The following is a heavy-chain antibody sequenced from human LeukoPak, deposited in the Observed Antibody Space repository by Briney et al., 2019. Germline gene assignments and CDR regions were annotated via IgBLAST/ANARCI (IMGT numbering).Heavy chain of an antibody. J-gene: IGHJ4*02. CDR1: GFTFSSYA. CDR3: AKCSGGYSGQFGY. CDR2: ISYDGSNK. Sequence: GGSLRLSCAASGFTFSSYAMHWVRQAPGKGLEWVAVISYDGSNKYYANSVKGRFTISRDNSKNTLYLQMNSLRAEDTAVYYCAKCSGGYSGQFGYWGQGTLVTVSS. D-gene: IGHD2-15*01. V-gene: IGHV3-30-3*01.